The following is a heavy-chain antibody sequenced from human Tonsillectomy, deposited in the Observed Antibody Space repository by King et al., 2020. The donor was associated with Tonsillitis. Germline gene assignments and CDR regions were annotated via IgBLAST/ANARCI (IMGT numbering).Heavy chain of an antibody. CDR1: GFTFSNYA. V-gene: IGHV3-23*04. Sequence: VQLVESGGGLVQPGGSLRLSCAASGFTFSNYAMSWVRQAPGKGLEWVSDISGSGGSIYYADSVKGRFIISRDNSKNTVYLQMNSLRAEDTAVYYCAKVYGDYPSSGGFAFWGQGTMVTVSS. CDR3: AKVYGDYPSSGGFAF. CDR2: ISGSGGSI. D-gene: IGHD4-17*01. J-gene: IGHJ3*01.